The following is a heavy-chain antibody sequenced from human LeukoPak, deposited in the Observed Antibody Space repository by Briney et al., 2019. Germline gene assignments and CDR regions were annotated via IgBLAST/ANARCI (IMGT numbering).Heavy chain of an antibody. CDR1: GFTYSSFW. V-gene: IGHV3-7*01. D-gene: IGHD1-7*01. J-gene: IGHJ4*02. Sequence: GGSLRLSCAASGFTYSSFWMSWVRQAPGKGLQWVANIREDGSEKYYVDSVKGRFTISRGNAKNSLYLQMNSLTAEDTAVYYCARAPEYGTTDYWGQGTLVTVSS. CDR2: IREDGSEK. CDR3: ARAPEYGTTDY.